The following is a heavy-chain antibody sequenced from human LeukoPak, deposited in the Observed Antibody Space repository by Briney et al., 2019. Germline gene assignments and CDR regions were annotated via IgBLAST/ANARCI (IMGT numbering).Heavy chain of an antibody. CDR3: ARQHDYGDYNAFDI. V-gene: IGHV4-39*01. CDR2: IYYSGST. Sequence: SETLSLTCTVSGGSISSSSYYWGWIRQPPGKGLEWIGSIYYSGSTYYNPSLKSRVTISADTSKNQFSLKLSSVTAADTAVYYCARQHDYGDYNAFDIWGQGTMVTVSS. J-gene: IGHJ3*02. CDR1: GGSISSSSYY. D-gene: IGHD4-17*01.